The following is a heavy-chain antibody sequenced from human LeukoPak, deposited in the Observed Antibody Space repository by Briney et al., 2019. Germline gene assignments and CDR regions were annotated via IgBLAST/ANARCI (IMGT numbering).Heavy chain of an antibody. Sequence: GASVKVPCKASGYTFTGYYMHWVRQAPGQGLEWMGWINPNSGGTNYAQKFQGRVTMTRDTSISTAYMELSRLRSDDTAVYYCARAPGLWEFVPASSHFDYWGQGTLVTVSS. V-gene: IGHV1-2*02. CDR1: GYTFTGYY. D-gene: IGHD3-16*01. J-gene: IGHJ4*02. CDR2: INPNSGGT. CDR3: ARAPGLWEFVPASSHFDY.